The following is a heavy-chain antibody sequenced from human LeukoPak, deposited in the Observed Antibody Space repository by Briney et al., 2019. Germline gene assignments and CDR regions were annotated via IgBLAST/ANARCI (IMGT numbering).Heavy chain of an antibody. J-gene: IGHJ4*02. CDR2: IYPGDSQT. CDR3: AKQFLGDSYDS. Sequence: PGESLKISCKGSVFYFTNFWIGWVRQMPRRGQELMGIIYPGDSQTRYRPSLQGQVTISVDKSISTAYLQWSSLKASDTGMYYCAKQFLGDSYDSWGQGTLVTVSS. D-gene: IGHD2-21*01. CDR1: VFYFTNFW. V-gene: IGHV5-51*01.